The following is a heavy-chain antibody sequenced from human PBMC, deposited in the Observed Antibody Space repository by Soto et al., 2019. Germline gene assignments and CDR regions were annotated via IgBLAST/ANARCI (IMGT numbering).Heavy chain of an antibody. V-gene: IGHV4-59*01. Sequence: QVQLQESGPGLVKPSETLSLTCTVSGGSISSYYWSWIQQPPGKGLEWIGDIYYSGSTNYNPSLKSRVTISVDTSKNHFSLKLSSVTAADTAVYYCARGQRSAYYYYYYMDVWGKGTTVTVSS. CDR2: IYYSGST. CDR1: GGSISSYY. J-gene: IGHJ6*03. CDR3: ARGQRSAYYYYYYMDV. D-gene: IGHD1-1*01.